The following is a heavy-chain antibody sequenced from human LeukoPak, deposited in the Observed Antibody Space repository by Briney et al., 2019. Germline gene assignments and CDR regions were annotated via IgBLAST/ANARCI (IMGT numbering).Heavy chain of an antibody. J-gene: IGHJ5*02. CDR3: ASPSNRGDWFDP. Sequence: MSSETLSLTCTVSGGSISSSSYYWGWIRQPPGKGLEWIGSIYYSGSTYYNPSLKSRVTISVDTSKNQFSLKLSSVTAADTAVYYCASPSNRGDWFDPWGQGTLVTVSS. V-gene: IGHV4-39*07. D-gene: IGHD3-10*01. CDR1: GGSISSSSYY. CDR2: IYYSGST.